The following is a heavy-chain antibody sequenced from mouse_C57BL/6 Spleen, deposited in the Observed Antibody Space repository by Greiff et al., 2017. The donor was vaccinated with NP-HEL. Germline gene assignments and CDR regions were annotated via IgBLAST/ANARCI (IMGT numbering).Heavy chain of an antibody. V-gene: IGHV2-2*01. CDR2: IWRGGST. Sequence: VQLQQSGPGLVQPSQSLSITCTVSGFSLTSYGVHWVRQSPGKGLEWLGVIWRGGSTAYNAAFISRLSISKDNSKGQVFFKMNSLQADDTAIYYCARNNRSWFAYWGQGTLVTVSA. J-gene: IGHJ3*01. CDR1: GFSLTSYG. CDR3: ARNNRSWFAY.